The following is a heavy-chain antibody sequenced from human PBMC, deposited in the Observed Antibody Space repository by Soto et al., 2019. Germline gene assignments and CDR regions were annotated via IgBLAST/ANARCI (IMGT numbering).Heavy chain of an antibody. V-gene: IGHV1-3*03. CDR3: ARDCSSASCSSSTAAIYYYYGMDV. CDR1: GYTFSTYS. J-gene: IGHJ6*02. CDR2: INTANGNT. D-gene: IGHD2-2*01. Sequence: ASVKVSCKTSGYTFSTYSMHWVRRAPGQRPEWMGWINTANGNTKYSQEFQGRVTITTDTSASTAYMELSSLRSEDTAVYYCARDCSSASCSSSTAAIYYYYGMDVWGQGTTVTVSS.